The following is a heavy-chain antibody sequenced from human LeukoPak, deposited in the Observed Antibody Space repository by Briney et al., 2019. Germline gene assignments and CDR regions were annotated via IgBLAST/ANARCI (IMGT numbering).Heavy chain of an antibody. V-gene: IGHV3-23*01. CDR2: LSGTSDST. CDR1: GFTFSNYG. CDR3: AKVATWTHFDY. Sequence: GPLRLSCAASGFTFSNYGMSWVRQAPGKGLEWVSALSGTSDSTYYADSVKGRFSISRDNSKNTLYLQISSLRVEDTAVYYCAKVATWTHFDYWGQGILVTVSS. J-gene: IGHJ4*02. D-gene: IGHD3/OR15-3a*01.